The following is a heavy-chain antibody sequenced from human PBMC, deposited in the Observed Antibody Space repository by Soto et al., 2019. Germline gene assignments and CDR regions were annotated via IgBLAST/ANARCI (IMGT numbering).Heavy chain of an antibody. J-gene: IGHJ4*02. D-gene: IGHD5-12*01. CDR1: GFTFSSYA. CDR2: ISSNGGST. CDR3: ARRDGYNFDY. Sequence: ESGGGLVQPGGSLRLSCAASGFTFSSYAMHWVRQAPGKGLEYVSAISSNGGSTYYANSVKGRFTISRDNSKNTLYLQMGSLRAEDMAVYYCARRDGYNFDYWGQGTLVTVSS. V-gene: IGHV3-64*01.